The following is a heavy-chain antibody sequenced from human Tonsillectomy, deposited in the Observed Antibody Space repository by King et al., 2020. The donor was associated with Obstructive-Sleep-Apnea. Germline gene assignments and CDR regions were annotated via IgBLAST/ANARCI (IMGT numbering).Heavy chain of an antibody. Sequence: VQLVESGGGLVQPGGSLRLSCAASGFTFSSYAMSWVRQAPGKGLEWVSGISDIGGTTYYAESVKGRFTISRDNSKNTLYLQMNSLRAEDTAVYYCAKEGHIRAFLADYWGQGTLVTVSS. V-gene: IGHV3-23*04. J-gene: IGHJ4*02. D-gene: IGHD3-3*01. CDR2: ISDIGGTT. CDR1: GFTFSSYA. CDR3: AKEGHIRAFLADY.